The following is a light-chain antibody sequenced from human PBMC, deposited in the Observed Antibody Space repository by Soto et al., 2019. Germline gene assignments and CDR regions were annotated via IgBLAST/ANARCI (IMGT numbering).Light chain of an antibody. CDR1: QSVSSY. CDR2: DAS. CDR3: QQRSNWPIT. V-gene: IGKV3-11*01. Sequence: EIVLKQSPGTLSLSTGERATLSCRASQSVSSYLAWYQQKPGQAPRLLIYDASNRATGIPARFSGSGSGTDFTLTISSLEPEDFAVYYCQQRSNWPITFGQGTLLEVK. J-gene: IGKJ5*01.